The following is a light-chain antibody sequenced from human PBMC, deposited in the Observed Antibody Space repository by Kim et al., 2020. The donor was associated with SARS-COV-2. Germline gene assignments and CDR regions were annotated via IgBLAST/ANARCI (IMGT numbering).Light chain of an antibody. V-gene: IGLV2-18*02. CDR2: EVS. Sequence: GQAVTISCTGTSSDVGRYIRVSWYQQPPGTAPKLMIYEVSKRPSGVPDRFSGSKSGNTASLTISGLQAEDEADYYCSSYTSSSTWVFGGGTQLTVL. J-gene: IGLJ3*02. CDR3: SSYTSSSTWV. CDR1: SSDVGRYIR.